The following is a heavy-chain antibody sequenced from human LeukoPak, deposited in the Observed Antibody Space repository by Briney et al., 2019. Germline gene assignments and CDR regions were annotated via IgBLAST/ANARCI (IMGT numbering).Heavy chain of an antibody. D-gene: IGHD3-10*01. J-gene: IGHJ6*04. CDR2: INHSGST. Sequence: SETLSLTCAVYGGSFSGCYWSWIRQPPGKGLEWIGEINHSGSTNYNPSLKSRVTISVDTSKNQFSLKLSSVTAADTAVYYCARGPRKWVVRGKGGLYYYYGMDVWGKGTTVTVSS. CDR3: ARGPRKWVVRGKGGLYYYYGMDV. V-gene: IGHV4-34*01. CDR1: GGSFSGCY.